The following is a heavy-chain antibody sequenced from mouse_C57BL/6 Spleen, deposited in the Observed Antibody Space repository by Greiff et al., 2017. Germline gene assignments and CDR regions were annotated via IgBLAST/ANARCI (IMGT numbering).Heavy chain of an antibody. D-gene: IGHD1-1*01. J-gene: IGHJ2*01. CDR2: INPGSGGT. CDR3: ARRDYYGSSYRDY. Sequence: QVQLQQSGAELVRPGTSVKVSCKASGYAFTNYLIEWVKQRPGQGLEGIGVINPGSGGTNYNEKFKGKATLTADKSSSTAYMQLSSLTSEDSAVYFCARRDYYGSSYRDYWGQGTTLTVSS. V-gene: IGHV1-54*01. CDR1: GYAFTNYL.